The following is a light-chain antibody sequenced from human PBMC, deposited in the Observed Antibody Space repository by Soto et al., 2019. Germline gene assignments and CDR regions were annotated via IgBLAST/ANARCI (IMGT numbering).Light chain of an antibody. Sequence: DIQMTQSPSTLSASVGDRVTITCRTSQSISSWLAWYQQKSGKAPKLLIYKASSLEIGVPSRFSGSGSGTEFTLTISSLQPDDFATYYCQQYNSYSYTFGQGTKLEIK. V-gene: IGKV1-5*03. CDR3: QQYNSYSYT. CDR2: KAS. J-gene: IGKJ2*01. CDR1: QSISSW.